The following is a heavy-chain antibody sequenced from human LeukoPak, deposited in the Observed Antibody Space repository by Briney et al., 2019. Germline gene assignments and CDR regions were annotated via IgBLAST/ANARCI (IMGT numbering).Heavy chain of an antibody. CDR3: VGEDYGGYRFDY. J-gene: IGHJ4*02. V-gene: IGHV4-59*01. Sequence: SETLSLTCTVSGASITSYYWSWLRQPPGKGLEWIGYISDSGSTNYNPSLKSRVTISVDASKNQFSLKLRSVTAADTAVYYCVGEDYGGYRFDYWGQGTLVTVSS. CDR2: ISDSGST. CDR1: GASITSYY. D-gene: IGHD4-23*01.